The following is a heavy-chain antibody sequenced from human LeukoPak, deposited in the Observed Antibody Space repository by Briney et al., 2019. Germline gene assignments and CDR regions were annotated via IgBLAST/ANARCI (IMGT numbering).Heavy chain of an antibody. CDR2: ISGSGGST. J-gene: IGHJ4*02. CDR3: AKGWYGQFDY. Sequence: GGSLRLSCAASGFTVSSYAMSWVRQAPGRGLEWVSAISGSGGSTYYADSVKGRFTISRDNSKNTLNLQMNSLRAEDTGVYYCAKGWYGQFDYWGQGTLVTVSS. CDR1: GFTVSSYA. V-gene: IGHV3-23*01. D-gene: IGHD6-19*01.